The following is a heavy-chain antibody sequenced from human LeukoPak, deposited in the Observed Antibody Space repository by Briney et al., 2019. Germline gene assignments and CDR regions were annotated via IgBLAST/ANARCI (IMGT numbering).Heavy chain of an antibody. CDR1: GGSISSYY. D-gene: IGHD3-10*01. CDR3: ASPGVRGEWFSIDY. Sequence: NPSETLSLTCTVSGGSISSYYWSWIRQPPGKGLEWIGYIYYSGSTNYNPSLKSRVTISVDTSKNQFSLKLSSVTAADTAVYYCASPGVRGEWFSIDYWGQGTLVTVSS. V-gene: IGHV4-59*08. CDR2: IYYSGST. J-gene: IGHJ4*02.